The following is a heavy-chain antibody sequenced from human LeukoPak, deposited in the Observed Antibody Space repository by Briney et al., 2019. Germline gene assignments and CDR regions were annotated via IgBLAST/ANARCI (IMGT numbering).Heavy chain of an antibody. J-gene: IGHJ6*03. CDR1: GGTFSSYA. CDR2: MIPIFGTA. CDR3: ARGRYGSDYYYYYMDV. D-gene: IGHD4-17*01. Sequence: ASVKVCCKASGGTFSSYAISWVRQAPGQGLEWMGGMIPIFGTANYAQKFQGRVTITADESTSTAYMELSSLRSEDTAVYYCARGRYGSDYYYYYMDVWGKGTTVTVSS. V-gene: IGHV1-69*01.